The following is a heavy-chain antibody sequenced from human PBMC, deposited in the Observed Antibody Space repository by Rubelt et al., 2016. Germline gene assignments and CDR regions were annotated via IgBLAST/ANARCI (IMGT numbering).Heavy chain of an antibody. CDR1: GGSFSGYY. D-gene: IGHD3-10*01. CDR2: INHSGST. CDR3: ARGGRYYGSGSYQRHNWFDP. J-gene: IGHJ5*02. Sequence: QVQLQQWGAGLLKPSETLSLTCAVYGGSFSGYYWSWIRQPPGKGLEWIGEINHSGSTNYNPSLKRQVTKSVDTAKNKFSRKLISGTAADTAVYYCARGGRYYGSGSYQRHNWFDPWGQGTLVTVSS. V-gene: IGHV4-34*01.